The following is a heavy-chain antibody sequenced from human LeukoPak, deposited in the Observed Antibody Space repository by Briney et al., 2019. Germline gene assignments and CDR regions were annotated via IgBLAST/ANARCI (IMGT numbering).Heavy chain of an antibody. D-gene: IGHD4-23*01. CDR2: ISWNSGSI. Sequence: PGRSLRLSCAGSGFIFNNYAMHWVRQPPGKGLEWVSGISWNSGSIDYADSVKGRFTISRDNAKNSLYLQMNSLRAEDTAVYYCAKEMVGATVVTPPDYWGQGTLVTVSS. CDR1: GFIFNNYA. J-gene: IGHJ4*02. V-gene: IGHV3-9*01. CDR3: AKEMVGATVVTPPDY.